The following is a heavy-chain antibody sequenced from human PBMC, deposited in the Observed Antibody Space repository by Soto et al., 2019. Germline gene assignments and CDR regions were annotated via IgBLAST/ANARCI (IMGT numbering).Heavy chain of an antibody. CDR3: VESRCGGDCLPSYWSHSYYGLDV. J-gene: IGHJ6*02. Sequence: QITLKESGPTLVKPTQTLTLTCTFSGFSLSTTGEGVGWIRQPPGKALEWLALIYWDADKRYNPSLKSRLTITKDATKKQVVLTMTNMHRMDTATYYCVESRCGGDCLPSYWSHSYYGLDVWGQGTTVTVSS. CDR2: IYWDADK. CDR1: GFSLSTTGEG. V-gene: IGHV2-5*02. D-gene: IGHD2-21*02.